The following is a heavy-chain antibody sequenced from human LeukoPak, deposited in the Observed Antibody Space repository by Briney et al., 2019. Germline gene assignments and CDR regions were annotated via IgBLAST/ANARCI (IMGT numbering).Heavy chain of an antibody. D-gene: IGHD3-22*01. CDR3: ARDPYYYDSSGYSLYWYFDL. Sequence: ASVKVSCKASGYTFTSYYMHWVRQAPGQGLEWMGIVNPSGGSTGYAQKFQGRVTMTRDMSTSTVYMELSSLRSEDTAVYYCARDPYYYDSSGYSLYWYFDLWGRGTLVTVSS. CDR1: GYTFTSYY. CDR2: VNPSGGST. V-gene: IGHV1-46*01. J-gene: IGHJ2*01.